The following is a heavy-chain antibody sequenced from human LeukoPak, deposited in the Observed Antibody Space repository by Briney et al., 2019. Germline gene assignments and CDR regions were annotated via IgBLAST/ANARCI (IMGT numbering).Heavy chain of an antibody. CDR1: GGSISSSSYY. J-gene: IGHJ4*02. Sequence: SETLSLTCTVSGGSISSSSYYWGWIRQPPGKGLEWIGSIYYSGSTYYNPSLKSRVTISVDTSKNQFSLKLSSVTAADTAVYYCARAPLRYFDWSSTPGYYFDYWGQGTLVTVSS. V-gene: IGHV4-39*01. D-gene: IGHD3-9*01. CDR3: ARAPLRYFDWSSTPGYYFDY. CDR2: IYYSGST.